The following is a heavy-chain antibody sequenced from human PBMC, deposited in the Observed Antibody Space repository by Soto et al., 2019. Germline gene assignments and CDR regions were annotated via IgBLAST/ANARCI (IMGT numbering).Heavy chain of an antibody. J-gene: IGHJ3*02. CDR2: ISSSSSYI. V-gene: IGHV3-21*01. D-gene: IGHD3-3*01. CDR3: ARDIEQGAYYDFWSGYYTSRNDAFGI. Sequence: EVQLVESGGGLVKPGGSLRLSCAASGFTFSSYSMNWVRQAPGKGLEWVSSISSSSSYIYYADSVKGRFTISRDNAKKSLYLQMKSLRDEDTAVYYCARDIEQGAYYDFWSGYYTSRNDAFGIWGQGTMVTVSS. CDR1: GFTFSSYS.